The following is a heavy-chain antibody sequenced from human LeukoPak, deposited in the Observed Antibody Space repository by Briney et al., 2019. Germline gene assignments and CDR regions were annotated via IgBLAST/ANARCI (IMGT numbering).Heavy chain of an antibody. CDR1: GGSFSGYY. CDR2: INHSGST. V-gene: IGHV4-34*01. CDR3: ARAHRYFYSYDSSGYS. Sequence: SETLSLTCAVYGGSFSGYYWSWIRQPPGKGLEWIGEINHSGSTNYNPSLKSRVTISVDTSKNQFSLKLRSVTAADTAVYYCARAHRYFYSYDSSGYSWGQGTMVTVSS. D-gene: IGHD3-22*01. J-gene: IGHJ3*01.